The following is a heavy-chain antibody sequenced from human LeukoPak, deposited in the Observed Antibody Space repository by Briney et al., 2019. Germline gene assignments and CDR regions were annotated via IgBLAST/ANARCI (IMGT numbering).Heavy chain of an antibody. Sequence: GGSLRLSCAAPGFTFSSYAMSWVRQAPGKGLEWVSAISGSGGSTYYADSVKGRFTISRDNSKNTLYLQMNSLRAEDTAVYYCAKSHSSGWYGLDYWGQGTLVTVSS. CDR3: AKSHSSGWYGLDY. V-gene: IGHV3-23*01. D-gene: IGHD6-19*01. CDR1: GFTFSSYA. CDR2: ISGSGGST. J-gene: IGHJ4*02.